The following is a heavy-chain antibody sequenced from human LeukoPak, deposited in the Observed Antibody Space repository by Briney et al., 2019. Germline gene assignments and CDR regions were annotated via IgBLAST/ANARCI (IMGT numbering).Heavy chain of an antibody. D-gene: IGHD3-10*01. CDR3: ARGVREKNRGFLLYYYYYYMDV. J-gene: IGHJ6*03. Sequence: SETLSLTCAVYGGSFSGYYWSWIRQPPGKGLEWIGEINHSESTNYNPSLKSRVTISVDTSKNQFSLNLSSVTAADTAVYYCARGVREKNRGFLLYYYYYYMDVWGKGTTVAISS. CDR2: INHSEST. V-gene: IGHV4-34*01. CDR1: GGSFSGYY.